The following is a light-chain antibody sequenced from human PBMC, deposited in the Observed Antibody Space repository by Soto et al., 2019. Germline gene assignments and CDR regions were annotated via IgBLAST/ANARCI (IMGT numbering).Light chain of an antibody. CDR1: QSVSSN. J-gene: IGKJ1*01. CDR3: QQYNKWPRT. Sequence: EIVMTQSPATLSVFPGERATLSCRASQSVSSNLAWYQQKVGQAPRLLMYGTSTRATGTPARFSGSESGTEFTITISSLQSEDFAVYYCQQYNKWPRTFGQGTKVEIK. CDR2: GTS. V-gene: IGKV3-15*01.